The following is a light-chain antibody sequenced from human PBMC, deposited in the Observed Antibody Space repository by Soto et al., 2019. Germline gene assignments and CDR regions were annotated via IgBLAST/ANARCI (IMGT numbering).Light chain of an antibody. CDR3: CSYAGSYNVV. J-gene: IGLJ2*01. V-gene: IGLV2-11*01. CDR1: SSDVGGYNY. CDR2: DVS. Sequence: QSALTQPRSVSGSPGQSVTISCTGTSSDVGGYNYVSWYQQHPDKAPKLMIYDVSKRPSGVPDRFSGSKSGNTASLTISGLQAEDEADYYCCSYAGSYNVVFGGGTKVTVL.